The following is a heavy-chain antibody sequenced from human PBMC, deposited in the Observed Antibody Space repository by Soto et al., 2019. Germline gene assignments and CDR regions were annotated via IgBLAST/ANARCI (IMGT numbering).Heavy chain of an antibody. CDR2: MNANNGNT. Sequence: ASVKVSCKASGYTFTSYDINWVRQATGQGLEWMGWMNANNGNTKYSQKFQGRVTITRDTSASTAYMELSSLRAEDTAVYYCARAGGSIRVEQWLLFDYWGQGTLVTVSS. J-gene: IGHJ4*02. CDR3: ARAGGSIRVEQWLLFDY. CDR1: GYTFTSYD. D-gene: IGHD6-19*01. V-gene: IGHV1-8*01.